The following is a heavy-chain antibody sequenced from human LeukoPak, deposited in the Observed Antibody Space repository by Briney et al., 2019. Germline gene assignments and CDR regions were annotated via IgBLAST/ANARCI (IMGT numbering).Heavy chain of an antibody. J-gene: IGHJ6*03. CDR2: ISAYNGNT. CDR3: ARDERSSTSCSIHYYYYYMDV. CDR1: GYTFTSYD. Sequence: ASVKVSCKASGYTFTSYDINWVRQAPGQGLEWMGWISAYNGNTNYAQKLQGRVTMTTDTSTSTAYMELRSLRSDDTAVYYCARDERSSTSCSIHYYYYYMDVWGKGTTVTVSS. V-gene: IGHV1-18*01. D-gene: IGHD2-2*01.